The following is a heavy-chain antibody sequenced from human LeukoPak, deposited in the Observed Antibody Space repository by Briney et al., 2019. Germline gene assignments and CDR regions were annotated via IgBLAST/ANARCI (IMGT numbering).Heavy chain of an antibody. Sequence: ASVKVSFKVSGYTFTDFYMHWVRQAPGQGLEWMGWINPNSGGTNYAQKFQGRVTMTRDTSISTAYMDLSRLTSDDTAVYCCARDPYYYDSSGSLNWFDPWGQGTLVTVSS. V-gene: IGHV1-2*02. D-gene: IGHD3-22*01. CDR1: GYTFTDFY. CDR2: INPNSGGT. J-gene: IGHJ5*02. CDR3: ARDPYYYDSSGSLNWFDP.